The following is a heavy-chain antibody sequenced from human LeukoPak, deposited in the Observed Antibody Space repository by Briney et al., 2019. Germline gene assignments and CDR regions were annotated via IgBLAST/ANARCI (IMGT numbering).Heavy chain of an antibody. CDR2: FDPEDGET. CDR3: ARVRAERQLQFFFDY. D-gene: IGHD6-13*01. J-gene: IGHJ4*02. V-gene: IGHV1-24*01. Sequence: ASVRVSCKVSGYTLTELSMHWMRQAPGKGLEWMGGFDPEDGETIYAQKFQGRVTMTEDTSTDTAYMELSSLRSEDTAVYYCARVRAERQLQFFFDYWGQGTLVTVSS. CDR1: GYTLTELS.